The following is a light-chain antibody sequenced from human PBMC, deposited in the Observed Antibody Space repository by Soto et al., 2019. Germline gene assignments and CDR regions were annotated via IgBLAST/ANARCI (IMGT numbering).Light chain of an antibody. V-gene: IGLV2-23*01. Sequence: QPALTQPASVSGSPGQSITISCTGTSSDVGSYNLVSWYQQHPGKAPKFMIYEGSKRPSGVSNRFSGSKSGNTASLTISGLQAEDEADYYCCSYAGSRVFGGGTKLTVL. CDR3: CSYAGSRV. CDR1: SSDVGSYNL. J-gene: IGLJ3*02. CDR2: EGS.